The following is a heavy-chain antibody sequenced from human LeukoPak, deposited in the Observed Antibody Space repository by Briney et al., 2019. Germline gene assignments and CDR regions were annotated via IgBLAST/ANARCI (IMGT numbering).Heavy chain of an antibody. CDR1: GYTFTSYY. CDR2: INPSGGST. Sequence: ASVKVSCKASGYTFTSYYMHWVRQAPGQGLEWMGIINPSGGSTSYAQKFQGRVTMTRDTSTSTVYMELSSLRSEDTAVYYCARGPQYYYDSSGYYYDTRFDPWGQGTQVTVSS. V-gene: IGHV1-46*01. J-gene: IGHJ5*02. D-gene: IGHD3-22*01. CDR3: ARGPQYYYDSSGYYYDTRFDP.